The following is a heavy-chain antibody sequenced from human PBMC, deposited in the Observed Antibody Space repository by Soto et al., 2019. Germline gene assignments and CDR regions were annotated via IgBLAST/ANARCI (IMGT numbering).Heavy chain of an antibody. D-gene: IGHD6-13*01. J-gene: IGHJ4*02. CDR3: ASGTPSSSWYALSFDY. V-gene: IGHV1-69*02. CDR2: IIPILGIA. Sequence: SVKVSCKASGGTFSSYTISWVRQAPGQGLEWMGRIIPILGIANYAQKFQGRVTITADKSTSTAYMELSSLRSEDTAVYYCASGTPSSSWYALSFDYWGQGTLVTVSS. CDR1: GGTFSSYT.